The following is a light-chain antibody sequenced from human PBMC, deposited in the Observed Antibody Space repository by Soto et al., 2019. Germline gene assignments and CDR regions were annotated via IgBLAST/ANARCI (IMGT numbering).Light chain of an antibody. CDR2: AAS. CDR3: QQYADWPKT. V-gene: IGKV3-15*01. J-gene: IGKJ1*01. CDR1: QSVSDR. Sequence: EIVFTQSPATLSLSPGARSTLSGRASQSVSDRVVWYQQKSFQAPSLLIYAASTRAAGVPARFSGSGSGTEFTLTISSLQSEDFAVYFCQQYADWPKTFGQGTTVDIK.